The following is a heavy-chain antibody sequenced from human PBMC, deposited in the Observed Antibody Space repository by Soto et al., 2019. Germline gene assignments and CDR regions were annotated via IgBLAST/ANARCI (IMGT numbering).Heavy chain of an antibody. Sequence: QVQLQESGPGLVKPSETLSLTCTVSGGFISSYFWSWIRQPPGKGLEWIGYISDSGSTNYNPSLKSRVTISVDTSKTQFALKLRSVTAADTAVYYCARVAMVRDDYNCMDVWGQGTTVTVSS. D-gene: IGHD3-10*01. CDR1: GGFISSYF. CDR2: ISDSGST. J-gene: IGHJ6*02. CDR3: ARVAMVRDDYNCMDV. V-gene: IGHV4-59*01.